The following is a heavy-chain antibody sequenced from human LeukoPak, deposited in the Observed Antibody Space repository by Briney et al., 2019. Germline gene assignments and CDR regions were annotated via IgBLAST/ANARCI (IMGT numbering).Heavy chain of an antibody. V-gene: IGHV1-2*02. CDR1: GYTFTGYY. J-gene: IGHJ6*03. CDR2: INPNSGAT. CDR3: AREDTYYDILTGYQDYYMDV. D-gene: IGHD3-9*01. Sequence: ASVKVSCKASGYTFTGYYMHWVRQAPGQGLEWMGWINPNSGATNYAQKFQGRVTMTRDTSISTAYMELSRLRSDDTAVYYCAREDTYYDILTGYQDYYMDVWGKGTTVTISS.